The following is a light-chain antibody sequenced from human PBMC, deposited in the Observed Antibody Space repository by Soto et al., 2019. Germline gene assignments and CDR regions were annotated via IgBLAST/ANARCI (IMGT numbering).Light chain of an antibody. CDR2: DIS. CDR3: QQRSDWPWT. J-gene: IGKJ1*01. V-gene: IGKV3D-20*02. Sequence: EIVLTQSPDTLSLSPGERATLSCRASQSVGSSSLGWYQQKPGQAPRLVIFDISNRATGIPDRFSGSGSGTDCTLTISRLEPEDFAVYYCQQRSDWPWTFGQGTKVDIK. CDR1: QSVGSSS.